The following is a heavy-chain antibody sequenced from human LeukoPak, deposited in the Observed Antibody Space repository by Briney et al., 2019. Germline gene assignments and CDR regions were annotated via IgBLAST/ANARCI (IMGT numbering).Heavy chain of an antibody. CDR3: SYYDFWSGYSDYDY. CDR1: GFTFSNAW. J-gene: IGHJ4*02. CDR2: IKSKTDGGTT. V-gene: IGHV3-15*01. D-gene: IGHD3-3*01. Sequence: SGGSLRLSCAASGFTFSNAWMSWVRQAPGKGLEWVGRIKSKTDGGTTDYAAPVKGRFTISRDDSKNTLYLQMNSLKTEDTAVYYCSYYDFWSGYSDYDYWGQGTLVTVSS.